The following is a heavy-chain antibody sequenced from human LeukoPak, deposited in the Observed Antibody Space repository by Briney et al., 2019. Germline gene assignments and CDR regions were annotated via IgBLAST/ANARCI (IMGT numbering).Heavy chain of an antibody. CDR1: GGSISSGGYS. D-gene: IGHD3-3*01. V-gene: IGHV4-30-2*01. CDR2: IYHSGST. J-gene: IGHJ4*02. CDR3: ARVATIFGVVFDY. Sequence: PSETLSLTCAVPGGSISSGGYSWSWIRQPPGKGLEWIGYIYHSGSTYYNPSLKSRVTISVDRSKNQFSLKLSSVTAADTAVYYCARVATIFGVVFDYWGQGTLVTVSS.